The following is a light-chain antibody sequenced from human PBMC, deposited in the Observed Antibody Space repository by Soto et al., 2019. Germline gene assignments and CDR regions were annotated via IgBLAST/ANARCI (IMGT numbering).Light chain of an antibody. J-gene: IGKJ1*01. CDR2: AAS. V-gene: IGKV1-6*01. CDR3: VQDYDYPRT. Sequence: ATQMTQSPSSLSASVGDRVTIACRASQGIRTELGWYQQKAGEAPKLLIYAASTLQSGVPPRFSGSGSGTDFNLTISSLQPEDFATYYCVQDYDYPRTFGQGTKVEMK. CDR1: QGIRTE.